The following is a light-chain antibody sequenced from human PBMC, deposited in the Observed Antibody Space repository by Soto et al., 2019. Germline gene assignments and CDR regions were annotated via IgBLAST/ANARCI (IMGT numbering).Light chain of an antibody. Sequence: QSVLTHPPSLSATPRQRVNSSCSGSFSNIGDNAVNWYQQLPGAAPKLLIYLNDQRPSGVPDRFSGSKSGTSAFLAISGLQSEDEADYYCAAWDDSLNALFGTGTKVTVL. V-gene: IGLV1-44*01. CDR3: AAWDDSLNAL. CDR1: FSNIGDNA. CDR2: LND. J-gene: IGLJ1*01.